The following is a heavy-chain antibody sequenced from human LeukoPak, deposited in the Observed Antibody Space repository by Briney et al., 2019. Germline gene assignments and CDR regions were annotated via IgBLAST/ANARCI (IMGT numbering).Heavy chain of an antibody. CDR1: GFSFSDFY. Sequence: GGSLRLSCVASGFSFSDFYMSWIRQAPGKGLEWVSYISSSSSSVYYADSVKGRFTISRDNAKNSLYLQMNSLRAEDTAVYYCARPPYSSGWYYFDYWGQGTLVTVSS. CDR2: ISSSSSSV. J-gene: IGHJ4*02. V-gene: IGHV3-11*04. CDR3: ARPPYSSGWYYFDY. D-gene: IGHD6-19*01.